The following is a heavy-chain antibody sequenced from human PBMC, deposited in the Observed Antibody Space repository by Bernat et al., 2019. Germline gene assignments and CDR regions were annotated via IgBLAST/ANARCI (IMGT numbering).Heavy chain of an antibody. V-gene: IGHV3-7*01. J-gene: IGHJ4*02. Sequence: EVQLVESGGGLVQPGGSLRLSCAASGFTFSSYWMSWVRQAPGKGLEWVANIKQDGSEKYDVDSVKGRFTISRDNAKNSLYLQMNSLRAEDTAVYYCARDAKLQRGKFDYWGQGTLATVSS. CDR2: IKQDGSEK. CDR1: GFTFSSYW. CDR3: ARDAKLQRGKFDY.